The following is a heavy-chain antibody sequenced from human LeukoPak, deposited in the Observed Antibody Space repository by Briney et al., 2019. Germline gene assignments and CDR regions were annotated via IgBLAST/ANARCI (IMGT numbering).Heavy chain of an antibody. CDR1: GGSFSGYY. J-gene: IGHJ4*02. CDR3: ARHTVGATKGPFDY. Sequence: PSETLSLTCAVYGGSFSGYYWSWIRQPPGKGLEWIGEINHSGSTNYNPSLKSRVTISVDTSKNQFSLKLSSVTAADTAVYYCARHTVGATKGPFDYWGQGTLVTVSS. CDR2: INHSGST. V-gene: IGHV4-34*01. D-gene: IGHD1-26*01.